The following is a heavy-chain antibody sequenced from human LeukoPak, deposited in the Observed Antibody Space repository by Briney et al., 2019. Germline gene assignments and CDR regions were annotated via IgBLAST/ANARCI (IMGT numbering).Heavy chain of an antibody. Sequence: GGSLRLSCAASGFTISSYAMGWVRQAPGKGLEWVSSISASGSSTYYADSVKGRFTISRDNSKNTLYLQMSSLRAEDTAIYYCAKDLRGYTYGLGYWGQGTLVTVSS. D-gene: IGHD5-18*01. CDR2: ISASGSST. CDR3: AKDLRGYTYGLGY. V-gene: IGHV3-23*01. J-gene: IGHJ4*02. CDR1: GFTISSYA.